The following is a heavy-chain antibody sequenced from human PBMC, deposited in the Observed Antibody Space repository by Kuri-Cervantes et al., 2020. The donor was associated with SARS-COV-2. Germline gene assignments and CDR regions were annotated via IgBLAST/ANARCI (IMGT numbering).Heavy chain of an antibody. V-gene: IGHV3-11*04. CDR3: ASPQPSGYSYGHDAFDI. J-gene: IGHJ3*02. CDR2: ISSSGSTI. D-gene: IGHD5-18*01. CDR1: GGSFSDYY. Sequence: GGSLRLSCAVYGGSFSDYYMSWIRQAPGKGLEWVSYISSSGSTIYYADSVKGRFTISRDNAKNSLYLQMNSLRAEDTAVYYCASPQPSGYSYGHDAFDIWGQGAMVTVSS.